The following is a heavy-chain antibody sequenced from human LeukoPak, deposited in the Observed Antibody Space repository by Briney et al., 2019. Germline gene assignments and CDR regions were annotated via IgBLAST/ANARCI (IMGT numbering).Heavy chain of an antibody. CDR2: IYHSGST. J-gene: IGHJ3*02. Sequence: TLSLTCAVSGGSISSGGYSWSWIRQPPGKGLEWIGYIYHSGSTYYNPSLKSRVTISVDRSKNQFSLKLSSVTAADTAVYYCARDTAGWGSDAFDIWGQGTMVTVSS. CDR1: GGSISSGGYS. D-gene: IGHD7-27*01. CDR3: ARDTAGWGSDAFDI. V-gene: IGHV4-30-2*01.